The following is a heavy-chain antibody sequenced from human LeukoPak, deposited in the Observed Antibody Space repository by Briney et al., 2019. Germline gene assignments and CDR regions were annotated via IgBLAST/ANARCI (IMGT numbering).Heavy chain of an antibody. V-gene: IGHV1-69*13. Sequence: SVKVSCKASGGTFSTYGINWVRQAPGQGLEWMGGIIPIFGTANYAQKFQGRVTIIADESTSTAYMELSRLRSDDTAVYYCARVRAELRYFDWLEYYFDYWGQGTLVTVSS. J-gene: IGHJ4*02. D-gene: IGHD3-9*01. CDR2: IIPIFGTA. CDR3: ARVRAELRYFDWLEYYFDY. CDR1: GGTFSTYG.